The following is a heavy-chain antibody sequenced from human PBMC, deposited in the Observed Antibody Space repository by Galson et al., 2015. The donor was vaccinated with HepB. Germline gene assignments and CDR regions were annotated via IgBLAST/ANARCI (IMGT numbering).Heavy chain of an antibody. D-gene: IGHD3-3*01. Sequence: SETLSLTCTVSGGSISSYYWSWIRQPPGKGLEWIGYIYYSGSTNYNPSLKSRVTISVDTSKNQFSLKLSSVTAADTAVYYCARSLGVWSGDYVDLGYFDYWGQGTLVTVSS. CDR3: ARSLGVWSGDYVDLGYFDY. CDR2: IYYSGST. V-gene: IGHV4-59*01. CDR1: GGSISSYY. J-gene: IGHJ4*02.